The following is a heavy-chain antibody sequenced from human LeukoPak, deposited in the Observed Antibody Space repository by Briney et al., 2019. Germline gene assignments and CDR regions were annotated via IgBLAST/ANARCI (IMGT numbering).Heavy chain of an antibody. D-gene: IGHD1-26*01. Sequence: ASVKVSCKASGYTFTGYYIHWLRQAPGERIEWMGWINPNSGGTNYAQKLQGRVTMTRDTSISTAYMELSRLRSDDTAVYYCAREDLSSGSPHWGQGTLVTVSS. CDR1: GYTFTGYY. CDR3: AREDLSSGSPH. V-gene: IGHV1-2*02. CDR2: INPNSGGT. J-gene: IGHJ4*02.